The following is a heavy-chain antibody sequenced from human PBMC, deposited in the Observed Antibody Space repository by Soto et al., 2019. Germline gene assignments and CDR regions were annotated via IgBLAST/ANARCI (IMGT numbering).Heavy chain of an antibody. Sequence: SETLSLTCTVSGGSISSSSYYWGWIRQPPGKGLEWIGSIYYSGSTYYNPSLKSRVTISVDTSKNQFSLKLSSVTAADTAVYYCARVGPWVPYYYDSSPYTFENWFDPWGQGTLATVSS. V-gene: IGHV4-39*01. CDR3: ARVGPWVPYYYDSSPYTFENWFDP. CDR2: IYYSGST. CDR1: GGSISSSSYY. D-gene: IGHD3-22*01. J-gene: IGHJ5*02.